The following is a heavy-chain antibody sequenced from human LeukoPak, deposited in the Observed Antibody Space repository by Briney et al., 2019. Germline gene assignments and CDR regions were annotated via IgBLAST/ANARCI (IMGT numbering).Heavy chain of an antibody. D-gene: IGHD6-6*01. CDR2: IYYSGST. CDR1: GGSISSSSYY. V-gene: IGHV4-39*01. J-gene: IGHJ4*02. Sequence: PSETQSLTCTVSGGSISSSSYYWGWIRQPPGKGLERIGSIYYSGSTYYNPSLKSRVTISVDTSKNQFSLKLSSVTAADTAVYYCARHAGRRIAARTFDYWGQGTLVTVSS. CDR3: ARHAGRRIAARTFDY.